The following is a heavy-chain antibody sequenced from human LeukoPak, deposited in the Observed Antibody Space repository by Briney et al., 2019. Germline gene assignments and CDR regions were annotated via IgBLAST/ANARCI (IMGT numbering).Heavy chain of an antibody. Sequence: GGSLRLSCAASGFTFSTYWMSWVRQAPGKGLEWVANIKQDGSEKYYVDSVKGRFTISRDNAKNSLYLQMNSLRADDTAVYYWASHYYDFWSGYYFDYWGQGTLVTVSS. J-gene: IGHJ4*02. D-gene: IGHD3-3*01. CDR2: IKQDGSEK. CDR1: GFTFSTYW. CDR3: ASHYYDFWSGYYFDY. V-gene: IGHV3-7*01.